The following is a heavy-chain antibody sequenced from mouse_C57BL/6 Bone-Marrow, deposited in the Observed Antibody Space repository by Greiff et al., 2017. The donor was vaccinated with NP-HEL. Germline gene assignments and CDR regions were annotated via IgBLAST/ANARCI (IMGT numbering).Heavy chain of an antibody. Sequence: QVQLQQPGAELVKPGASVKLSCKASGYTFTSYWMHWVKQRPGQGLEWIGMIHPNSGSTNYNEKFKSKATLTVDKSSSTAYMQLSSLTSEDSAVYYGARDCYDGPYFDYWGQGTTLTVSS. D-gene: IGHD2-12*01. J-gene: IGHJ2*01. CDR3: ARDCYDGPYFDY. CDR2: IHPNSGST. CDR1: GYTFTSYW. V-gene: IGHV1-64*01.